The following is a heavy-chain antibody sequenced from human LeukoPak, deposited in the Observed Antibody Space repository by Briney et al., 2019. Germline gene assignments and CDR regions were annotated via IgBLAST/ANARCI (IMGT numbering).Heavy chain of an antibody. Sequence: PSETLSLTCTVSGGPISSYYWSWIRQPAGKGLEWIGRMYISGSTNYNPSLKNRATMSVDTSKDQFSLKLNSVTAADTAVYYCAREGDDILTGYSFDAFDVWGQGTMVTVSS. V-gene: IGHV4-4*07. CDR1: GGPISSYY. CDR3: AREGDDILTGYSFDAFDV. J-gene: IGHJ3*01. D-gene: IGHD3-9*01. CDR2: MYISGST.